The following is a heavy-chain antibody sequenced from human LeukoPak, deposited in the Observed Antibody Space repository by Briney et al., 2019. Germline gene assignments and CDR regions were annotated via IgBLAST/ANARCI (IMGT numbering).Heavy chain of an antibody. J-gene: IGHJ3*02. Sequence: GGSLRLSCAASGFAFSTYAMSWVRQAPGKGLEWVSALSGSGDKTYYAHSVKGRFTISRDNSKNTLYLQMNSLRAEDSALYYCARDRSYAFAIWGQGTMVAVSS. CDR2: LSGSGDKT. CDR3: ARDRSYAFAI. D-gene: IGHD6-13*01. CDR1: GFAFSTYA. V-gene: IGHV3-23*01.